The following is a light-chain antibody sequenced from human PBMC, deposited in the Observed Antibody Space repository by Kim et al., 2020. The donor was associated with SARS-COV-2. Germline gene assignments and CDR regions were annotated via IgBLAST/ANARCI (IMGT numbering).Light chain of an antibody. CDR3: CSYAGSSTG. V-gene: IGLV2-23*01. J-gene: IGLJ3*02. CDR1: SSDVGSYNL. Sequence: PGQSITISCTGTSSDVGSYNLVSWYQQHPGKAPKLMIYEGSKRPSGVSNRFSGSKSGNTASLTISGLQAEDEADYYCCSYAGSSTGFGGGTQLTVL. CDR2: EGS.